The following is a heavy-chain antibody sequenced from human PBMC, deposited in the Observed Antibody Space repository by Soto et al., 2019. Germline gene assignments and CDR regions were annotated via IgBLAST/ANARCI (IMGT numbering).Heavy chain of an antibody. CDR1: GFTFSSYA. Sequence: GGSLRLSCAASGFTFSSYAMSWVRQAPGKGLEWVSAISGSGGSTYYADSVKGRFTISRDNSKNTLYLQMNSLRAEDTAVYYCAQGGGYYDSSGYANFDYWGQGTLVAVSS. D-gene: IGHD3-22*01. J-gene: IGHJ4*02. CDR3: AQGGGYYDSSGYANFDY. CDR2: ISGSGGST. V-gene: IGHV3-23*01.